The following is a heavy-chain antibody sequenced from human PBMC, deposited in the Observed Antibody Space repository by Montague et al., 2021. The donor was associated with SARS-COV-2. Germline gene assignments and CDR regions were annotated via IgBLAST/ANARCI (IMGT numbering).Heavy chain of an antibody. CDR3: AKVKHVLYDFWSGYRGGYFDY. Sequence: SLRLSCAASGFTFSSYAMSWFGRAPGRGREGASVIFGGNSSPNYADSVKGGLPISRDNSKNTRYLQMHSLRAEDTAVYYCAKVKHVLYDFWSGYRGGYFDYWGQGTLVTVSS. V-gene: IGHV3-23*03. D-gene: IGHD3-3*01. CDR1: GFTFSSYA. CDR2: IFGGNSSP. J-gene: IGHJ4*02.